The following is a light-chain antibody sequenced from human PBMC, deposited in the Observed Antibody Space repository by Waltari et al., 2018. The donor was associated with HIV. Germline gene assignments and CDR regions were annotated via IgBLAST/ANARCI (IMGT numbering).Light chain of an antibody. Sequence: QSVLTQPPSASGTPGQRVTISCSGSSSNIGSNYVNWYRHLPGTAPELLMYRTNQRPSVFPGRFSASKFGSSASLSITGPQSEDEAHYYCAAWDDSLSRPVFGGGTRLTVL. V-gene: IGLV1-47*01. J-gene: IGLJ3*02. CDR1: SSNIGSNY. CDR3: AAWDDSLSRPV. CDR2: RTN.